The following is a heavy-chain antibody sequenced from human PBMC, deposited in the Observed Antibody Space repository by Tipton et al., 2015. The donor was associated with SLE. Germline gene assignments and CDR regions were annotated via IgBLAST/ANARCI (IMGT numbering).Heavy chain of an antibody. Sequence: TLSLTCTVSGGSISSGGYYWSWIRQHPGKGLEWIGYIYYSGSTYYNPSLKSRVTISVDTSKNQFSLKLSSVTAADTAVYYCARDLYYDSTLDIWGQGTMVTVSS. CDR3: ARDLYYDSTLDI. CDR1: GGSISSGGYY. V-gene: IGHV4-31*03. D-gene: IGHD3-22*01. J-gene: IGHJ3*02. CDR2: IYYSGST.